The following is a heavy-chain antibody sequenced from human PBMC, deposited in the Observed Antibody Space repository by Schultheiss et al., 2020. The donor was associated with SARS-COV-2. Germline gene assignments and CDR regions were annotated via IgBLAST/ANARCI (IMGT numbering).Heavy chain of an antibody. V-gene: IGHV1-8*01. CDR3: ARGYYDILTGYYVKETGFDY. D-gene: IGHD3-9*01. Sequence: ASVKVSCKASGYTFTSYDINWVRQATGQGLEWMGWMNPNSGNTGYAQKFQSRVTMTRNTSISTAYMELSSLRSEDTAVYYCARGYYDILTGYYVKETGFDYWGQGTLVTVAS. CDR2: MNPNSGNT. J-gene: IGHJ4*02. CDR1: GYTFTSYD.